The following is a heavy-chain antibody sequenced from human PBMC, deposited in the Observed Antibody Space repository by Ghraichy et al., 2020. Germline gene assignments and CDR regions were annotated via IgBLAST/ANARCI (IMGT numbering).Heavy chain of an antibody. Sequence: GESLNISCKGSGYSFTSYWIGWVRQMPGKGLEWMGIIYPGDSDTRYSPSFQGQVTISADKSISTAYLQWSSLKALDTAMYYCARSYDSSGYYSYYFDYWGQGTLVTVSS. D-gene: IGHD3-22*01. CDR1: GYSFTSYW. J-gene: IGHJ4*02. V-gene: IGHV5-51*01. CDR3: ARSYDSSGYYSYYFDY. CDR2: IYPGDSDT.